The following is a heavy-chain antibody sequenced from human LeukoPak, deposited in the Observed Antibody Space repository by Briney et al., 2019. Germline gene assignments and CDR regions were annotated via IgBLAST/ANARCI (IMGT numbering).Heavy chain of an antibody. Sequence: SETLSLTCAVYGGSFSGYYWGWIRQPPGKGLEWIGEINHSGSTNYNPSLKSRVTISVDTSKNQFSLKLSSVTAADTAVYYCARVDVVPAATIDYWGQGTLVTVS. D-gene: IGHD2-2*01. CDR2: INHSGST. V-gene: IGHV4-34*01. CDR1: GGSFSGYY. J-gene: IGHJ4*02. CDR3: ARVDVVPAATIDY.